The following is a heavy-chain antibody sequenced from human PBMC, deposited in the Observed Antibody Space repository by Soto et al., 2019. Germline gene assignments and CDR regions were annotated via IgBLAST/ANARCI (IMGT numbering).Heavy chain of an antibody. CDR2: INPNSGGT. V-gene: IGHV1-2*04. CDR3: ARAKTVAGTYWFDP. J-gene: IGHJ5*02. Sequence: ASVKVSCKASGYTFTGYYMHWVRQAPGQGLEWMGWINPNSGGTNYAQKFQGWVTMTRDTSISTAYMELSRLRSDDTAVYYCARAKTVAGTYWFDPWGQGTLVTVS. D-gene: IGHD6-19*01. CDR1: GYTFTGYY.